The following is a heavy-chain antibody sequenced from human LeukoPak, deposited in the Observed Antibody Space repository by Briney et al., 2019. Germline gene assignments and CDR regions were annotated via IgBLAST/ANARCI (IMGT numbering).Heavy chain of an antibody. J-gene: IGHJ5*01. CDR3: ARDPESAWFDY. CDR2: IYSSRST. V-gene: IGHV4-4*07. CDR1: GVSISDYY. Sequence: PSETLSLTCTVSGVSISDYYLNWIRQPAGKGLQWIARIYSSRSTNYNPSLKSRVIISVDTYKNQFSLKLSSVTAADRAVYYCARDPESAWFDYWGEGTLVTVSS. D-gene: IGHD3-3*01.